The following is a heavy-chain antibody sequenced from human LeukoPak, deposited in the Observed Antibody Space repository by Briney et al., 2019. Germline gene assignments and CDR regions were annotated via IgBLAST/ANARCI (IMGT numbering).Heavy chain of an antibody. CDR3: AAYGSGSYYLDF. V-gene: IGHV1-58*02. J-gene: IGHJ4*02. D-gene: IGHD3-10*01. CDR2: IVVGSGNT. CDR1: GFTFTSSA. Sequence: SGKVSCKASGFTFTSSAMQWVRQARGQRLGWIGWIVVGSGNTNYAQKFQERVTITRDMSTSTAYMELSSLRAEDVSLYYCAAYGSGSYYLDFWGQGTLVTVSS.